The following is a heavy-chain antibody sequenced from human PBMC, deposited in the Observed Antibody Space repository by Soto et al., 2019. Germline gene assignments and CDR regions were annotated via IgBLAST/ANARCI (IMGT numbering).Heavy chain of an antibody. V-gene: IGHV4-4*02. CDR3: ATAGRGYCSGGSCDSGLYGMDV. Sequence: QVQLQESGPGLVKPSGTLSLTCAVSGGSISSSNWWNWVRQPPGKGLEWIGQIYHSGSTNYNPSLNSRVPISVAQPKTRCSLKVSTVTAADTAVYYCATAGRGYCSGGSCDSGLYGMDVWGQGTTVTVSS. CDR2: IYHSGST. J-gene: IGHJ6*02. D-gene: IGHD2-15*01. CDR1: GGSISSSNW.